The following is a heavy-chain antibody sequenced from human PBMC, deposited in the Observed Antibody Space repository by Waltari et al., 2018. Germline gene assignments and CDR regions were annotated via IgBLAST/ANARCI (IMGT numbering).Heavy chain of an antibody. CDR3: AKTYYDPSSGYYHDAFDI. CDR2: VYYSGRT. D-gene: IGHD3-3*01. Sequence: QLQESGPGLVRPSETLSLTCTVSRGSITTTTYYWGWIRQPPGKGLEWIGNVYYSGRTSYSPTLWSRVTISVDTSKNQFSLRLSSVTAADTAVYYCAKTYYDPSSGYYHDAFDIWGQGTSVTVSS. V-gene: IGHV4-39*01. CDR1: RGSITTTTYY. J-gene: IGHJ3*02.